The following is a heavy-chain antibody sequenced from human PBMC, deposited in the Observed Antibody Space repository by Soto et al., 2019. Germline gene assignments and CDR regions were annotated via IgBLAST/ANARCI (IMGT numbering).Heavy chain of an antibody. CDR3: AIDCIVLAVYVVKSGRTEIRYYYYYGMDV. D-gene: IGHD3-16*01. CDR2: ISAYNGNT. Sequence: ASVKVSCKASGYTFTSYGISWVRQAPGQGLEWMGWISAYNGNTNYAQKLQGRVTMTTDTSTSTAYMELRSLRSDDTAVYYCAIDCIVLAVYVVKSGRTEIRYYYYYGMDVWGQGTTVTVSS. V-gene: IGHV1-18*01. J-gene: IGHJ6*02. CDR1: GYTFTSYG.